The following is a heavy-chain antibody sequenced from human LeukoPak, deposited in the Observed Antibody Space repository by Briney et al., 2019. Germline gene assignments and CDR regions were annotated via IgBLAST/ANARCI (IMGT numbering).Heavy chain of an antibody. Sequence: ASVRVSSTASGYTFTIYGISWVRHAPGQGLEWMGWISAYNGNTNYAQKLQGRVTITTDTSTSTAYMELRSLRSDDTAVYYCARGGAVAGKFDYWGQGTLVTVSS. D-gene: IGHD6-19*01. V-gene: IGHV1-18*01. CDR3: ARGGAVAGKFDY. J-gene: IGHJ4*02. CDR1: GYTFTIYG. CDR2: ISAYNGNT.